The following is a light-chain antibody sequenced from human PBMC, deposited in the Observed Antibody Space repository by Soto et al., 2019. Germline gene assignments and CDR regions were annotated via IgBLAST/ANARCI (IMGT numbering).Light chain of an antibody. CDR1: ISDVGAYNY. V-gene: IGLV2-14*01. J-gene: IGLJ1*01. Sequence: QSVLTQPASLSGSPGQSITISCTGTISDVGAYNYVSWFQQHPGKAPTLIISEVSNRPSGVSNRFSGSKSGNAASLTISGLQAEDEADYFCFSFTTDWTHVFGTGTKVNVL. CDR2: EVS. CDR3: FSFTTDWTHV.